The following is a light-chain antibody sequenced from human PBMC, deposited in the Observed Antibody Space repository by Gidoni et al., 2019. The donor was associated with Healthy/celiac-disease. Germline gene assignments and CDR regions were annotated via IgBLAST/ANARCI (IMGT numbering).Light chain of an antibody. CDR3: QQLSSSPLT. J-gene: IGKJ3*01. Sequence: DIQLTQSPSFLSASVGDRVTITCRASQGISSDLAWYQQKPGKAPKLLIYAASTVKGGVPSRFSGSGSGTEFTLTISSLQPEDFATYSCQQLSSSPLTFGPGTKVDIK. CDR2: AAS. CDR1: QGISSD. V-gene: IGKV1-9*01.